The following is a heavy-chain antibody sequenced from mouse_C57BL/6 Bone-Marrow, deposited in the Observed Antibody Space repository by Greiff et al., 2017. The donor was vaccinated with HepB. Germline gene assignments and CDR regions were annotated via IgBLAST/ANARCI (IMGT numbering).Heavy chain of an antibody. CDR1: GYTFTDHT. CDR3: ARGNYYGSSYLWFAY. J-gene: IGHJ3*01. D-gene: IGHD1-1*01. Sequence: QVQLQQSDAELVKPGASVKISCKVSGYTFTDHTIHWMKQRPEQGLEWIGYIYPRDGSTKYNEKFKGKATLTADKSSSTAYMQLTSLTSEDFAVYFCARGNYYGSSYLWFAYWGQGTLVTVSA. CDR2: IYPRDGST. V-gene: IGHV1-78*01.